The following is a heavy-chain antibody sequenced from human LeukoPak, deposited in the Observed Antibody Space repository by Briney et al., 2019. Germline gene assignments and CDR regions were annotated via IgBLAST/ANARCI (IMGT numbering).Heavy chain of an antibody. CDR1: GFTFNNYG. V-gene: IGHV3-30*03. CDR3: ARASFRYGDLDY. D-gene: IGHD4-17*01. J-gene: IGHJ4*02. CDR2: ISYDGSDK. Sequence: PGGSLRLSCAASGFTFNNYGIHWVRQAPGKGLEWVAVISYDGSDKYYADSVRGRFTISRDNSKNTLYLQMNSLRAEDTAVYYCARASFRYGDLDYWGQGTLVTVSS.